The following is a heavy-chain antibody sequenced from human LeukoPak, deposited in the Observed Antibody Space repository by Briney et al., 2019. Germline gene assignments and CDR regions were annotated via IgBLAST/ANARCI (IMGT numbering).Heavy chain of an antibody. CDR2: ISAYNGNT. V-gene: IGHV1-18*01. CDR3: ARGYCSSTSCYTTIYGY. J-gene: IGHJ4*02. D-gene: IGHD2-2*02. Sequence: GASVTVSCKASGYTFTSYGISWVRQAPGQGLEWMGWISAYNGNTNYAQKLQGRVTMTTDTSTSTAYMELRSLRSDDTAVYYCARGYCSSTSCYTTIYGYWGQGTLVTVSS. CDR1: GYTFTSYG.